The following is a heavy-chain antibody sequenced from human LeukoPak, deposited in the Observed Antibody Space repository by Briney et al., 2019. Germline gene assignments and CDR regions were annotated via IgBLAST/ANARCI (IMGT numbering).Heavy chain of an antibody. J-gene: IGHJ4*02. CDR3: AKCDYGDPFDY. D-gene: IGHD4-17*01. CDR2: ITNSGSII. CDR1: GFTFNSYS. V-gene: IGHV3-48*01. Sequence: GGSLRLSCAASGFTFNSYSMDWVRQTPGKGLEWVSYITNSGSIIKYADSVKGRFTISRDNSKNTLYLQLNSLRAEDTAVYYCAKCDYGDPFDYWGQGTLVTVSS.